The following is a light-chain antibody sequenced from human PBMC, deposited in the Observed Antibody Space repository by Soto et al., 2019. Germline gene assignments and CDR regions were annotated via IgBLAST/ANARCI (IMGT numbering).Light chain of an antibody. Sequence: QAVVTQEPSLTVSPGGTVTLTCGSSTGAVTSGHYPYWFQQKPGQAPRTLIYDASSKNSSTPARFSGSLLGGKAALTLSYAQPEDEAEYYCLLYYSDSDDYVFGPGTKVTVL. CDR2: DAS. J-gene: IGLJ1*01. CDR3: LLYYSDSDDYV. CDR1: TGAVTSGHY. V-gene: IGLV7-46*01.